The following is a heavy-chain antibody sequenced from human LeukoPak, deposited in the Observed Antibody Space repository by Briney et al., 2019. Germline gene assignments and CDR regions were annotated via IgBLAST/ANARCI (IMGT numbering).Heavy chain of an antibody. CDR3: ASFLGGYCFFH. D-gene: IGHD2-21*01. CDR2: IYSGGST. V-gene: IGHV3-66*02. J-gene: IGHJ4*02. Sequence: PGGSLRLSCAASGFTVSSNYMSWVRQAPGKGLEWVSVIYSGGSTYYADSVKGRFTISRDNSKNTLYLQMNSLRAEDTAVYYCASFLGGYCFFHWGQGTLVTVSS. CDR1: GFTVSSNY.